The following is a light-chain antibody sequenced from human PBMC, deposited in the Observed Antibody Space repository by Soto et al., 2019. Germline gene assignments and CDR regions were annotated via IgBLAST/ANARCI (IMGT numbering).Light chain of an antibody. J-gene: IGKJ1*01. V-gene: IGKV1-27*01. CDR1: QGISNY. CDR2: AAS. Sequence: DIQMTQSPASLSASVGDRVTITCQASQGISNYLAWYQQKPGKVPKLLIYAASTLQSGVPSRFSGSGSGTDFTLTISSLQPEDVATYYCQKYNSALETFGQGTKVDIK. CDR3: QKYNSALET.